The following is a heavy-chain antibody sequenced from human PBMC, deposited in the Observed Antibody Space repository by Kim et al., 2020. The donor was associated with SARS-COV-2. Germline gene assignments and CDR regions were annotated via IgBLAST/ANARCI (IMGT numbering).Heavy chain of an antibody. J-gene: IGHJ4*02. V-gene: IGHV3-20*01. CDR2: INWNGGST. D-gene: IGHD4-17*01. CDR3: ARASTVDYQRPVDY. Sequence: GGSLRLSCAASGFTFDDYGMSWVRQAPGKGLEWVSGINWNGGSTGYADSVKGRFTISRDNAKNSLYLQMNSLRAEDTALYHCARASTVDYQRPVDYWGQGTLVTVSS. CDR1: GFTFDDYG.